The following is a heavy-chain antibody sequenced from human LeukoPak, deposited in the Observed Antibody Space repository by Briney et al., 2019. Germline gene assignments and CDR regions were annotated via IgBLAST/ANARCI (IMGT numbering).Heavy chain of an antibody. CDR1: GFTFRHYA. CDR2: LSFDGAHK. D-gene: IGHD3-16*01. J-gene: IGHJ4*02. Sequence: ERSLRLSCAASGFTFRHYAVHWVRQAPGRGLEWVAVLSFDGAHKYYAESVKGRFTISKENSNNTLFLQMDSLRLEDTALYYCVRARAGGLDYWGQGTLVTVSS. CDR3: VRARAGGLDY. V-gene: IGHV3-30*04.